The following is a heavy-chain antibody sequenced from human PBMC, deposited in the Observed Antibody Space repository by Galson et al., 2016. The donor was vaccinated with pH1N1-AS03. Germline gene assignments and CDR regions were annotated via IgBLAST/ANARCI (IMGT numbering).Heavy chain of an antibody. CDR1: GYIFTGFY. D-gene: IGHD2-2*01. V-gene: IGHV1-2*04. CDR2: INPNSGVT. CDR3: ARDPRGPCTSATCPTTYYFGMDV. J-gene: IGHJ6*02. Sequence: ASVKVSCKASGYIFTGFYVHWVRQAPGQGLEWMGWINPNSGVTNYAQKFEAWVTMTRDTSVSTAYMELNGLKSDDTAVYYCARDPRGPCTSATCPTTYYFGMDVWGQGTTVIVSS.